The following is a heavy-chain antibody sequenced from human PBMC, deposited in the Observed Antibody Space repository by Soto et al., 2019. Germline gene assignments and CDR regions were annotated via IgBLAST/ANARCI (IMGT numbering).Heavy chain of an antibody. CDR2: IYYSGST. V-gene: IGHV4-39*01. Sequence: LSLRCPVPGHSDRPRTCCWGRVRQTPGKRLEWIGSIYYSGSTYNNPSLRSRVSMSIDTSKDQFSLKLKSVTAAVAALYFWASQRASGVTQAYFDVWGPGSLVTVSS. J-gene: IGHJ4*02. CDR3: ASQRASGVTQAYFDV. CDR1: GHSDRPRTCC. D-gene: IGHD2-21*02.